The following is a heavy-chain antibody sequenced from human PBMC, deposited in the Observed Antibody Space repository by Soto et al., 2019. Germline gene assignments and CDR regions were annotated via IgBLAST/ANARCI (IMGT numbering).Heavy chain of an antibody. CDR1: GGSFSGYY. V-gene: IGHV4-34*01. D-gene: IGHD3-3*01. J-gene: IGHJ2*01. CDR3: ARVKRGFWSGTAIDL. CDR2: INHSGST. Sequence: QVQLQQWGAGLLKPSETLSLTCAVYGGSFSGYYWSWIRQPPGKGLEWIGEINHSGSTNYNPSLKSRVTISVDTSKNQFSLKLSSVTAADTAVYYCARVKRGFWSGTAIDLWGRGTLVTVSS.